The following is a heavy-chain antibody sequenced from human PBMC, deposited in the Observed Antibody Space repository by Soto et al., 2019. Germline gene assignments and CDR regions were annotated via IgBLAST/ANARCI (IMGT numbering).Heavy chain of an antibody. V-gene: IGHV1-3*04. Sequence: QVQLVQSGAEVKKPGASVKVSCKASGYTFTSNAIHWVRQAPGQRLEWMGWITTSNGNRKYSQKFQGRVTMTRDTSASTAYMELSSLRSEDTAVYYCARDGIMIVASSLDYWGQGTLVTVSS. D-gene: IGHD3-22*01. CDR3: ARDGIMIVASSLDY. CDR2: ITTSNGNR. CDR1: GYTFTSNA. J-gene: IGHJ4*02.